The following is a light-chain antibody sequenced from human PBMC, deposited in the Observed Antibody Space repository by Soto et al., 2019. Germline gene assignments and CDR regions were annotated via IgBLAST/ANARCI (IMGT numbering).Light chain of an antibody. CDR1: QSVSNN. J-gene: IGKJ1*01. Sequence: EIVMTQSPATLSVSPGERATLSCRASQSVSNNLAWYQKKPGQAPRLLIYGASTRATGIPARFSGSGSGTEFTLTISSLQSEDFAVYYCQQYNNWSTFGQGTRVEIK. CDR3: QQYNNWST. CDR2: GAS. V-gene: IGKV3-15*01.